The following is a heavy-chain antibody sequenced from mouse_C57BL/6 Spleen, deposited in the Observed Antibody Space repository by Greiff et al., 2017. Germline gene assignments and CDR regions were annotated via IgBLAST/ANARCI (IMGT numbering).Heavy chain of an antibody. D-gene: IGHD1-1*01. Sequence: VKLQESGAELVRPGASVTLSCKASGYTFTDYEMHWVKQTPVHGLEWIGAIDPETGGTAYNQKFKGKAILTADKSSSTAYMELRSLTSEDSAVYYCTRGSSYGFAYWGQGTLVTVSA. J-gene: IGHJ3*01. CDR2: IDPETGGT. V-gene: IGHV1-15*01. CDR1: GYTFTDYE. CDR3: TRGSSYGFAY.